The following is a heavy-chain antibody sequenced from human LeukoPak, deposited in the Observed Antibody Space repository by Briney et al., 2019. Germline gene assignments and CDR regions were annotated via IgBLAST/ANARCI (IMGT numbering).Heavy chain of an antibody. V-gene: IGHV3-7*03. CDR3: ARVFGNRNDFDY. CDR2: IKGDRSEK. CDR1: GFIFSSYW. Sequence: GGSLRLSCTASGFIFSSYWMAWVRQAPGKGLEWVANIKGDRSEKFYVDSVKGRFTISRDNAKNSLYLQMGSLRAEDTAVYYCARVFGNRNDFDYWGQGTLVTVAS. D-gene: IGHD3-10*01. J-gene: IGHJ4*02.